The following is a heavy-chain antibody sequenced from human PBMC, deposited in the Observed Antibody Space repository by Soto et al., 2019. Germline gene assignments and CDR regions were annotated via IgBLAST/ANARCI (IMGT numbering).Heavy chain of an antibody. CDR3: ASRVDTAMVDAFDI. J-gene: IGHJ3*02. V-gene: IGHV1-8*01. CDR1: GYTFTSYD. CDR2: MNPNSGNT. D-gene: IGHD5-18*01. Sequence: ASVKVSCKASGYTFTSYDINWVRQATGQGLEWMGWMNPNSGNTGYAQKFQGRVTMTRNTSISTAYMELSSLRSEDTAVYYGASRVDTAMVDAFDIWGQGTMVTVSS.